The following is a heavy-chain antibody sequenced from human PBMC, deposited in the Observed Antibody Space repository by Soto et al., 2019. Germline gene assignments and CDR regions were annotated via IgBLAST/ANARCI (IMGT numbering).Heavy chain of an antibody. CDR3: AAGYYDFSDAFDI. Sequence: SVKVSCKASGFTFTSSAVRWVRQARGQRLEWIGWIVVGSGNTNYAQKFQERVTITRDMSTSTAYMELSSLRSEDTAVYYCAAGYYDFSDAFDIWGQGTMVTVSS. V-gene: IGHV1-58*01. J-gene: IGHJ3*02. D-gene: IGHD3-3*01. CDR1: GFTFTSSA. CDR2: IVVGSGNT.